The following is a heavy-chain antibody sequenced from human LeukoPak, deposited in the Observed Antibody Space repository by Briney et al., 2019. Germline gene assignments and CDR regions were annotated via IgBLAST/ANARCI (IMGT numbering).Heavy chain of an antibody. Sequence: ASVKVSCKTSGYSFTDYDIHWVRQAPGQGLEWMGWISAYNGDTKYAEKVQDRVTMTTDTSTSTVYMELRSLTSDDTAVYYCARDRRARGLWFGEARGYWGQGTQVTVSS. V-gene: IGHV1-18*01. CDR2: ISAYNGDT. D-gene: IGHD3-10*01. CDR3: ARDRRARGLWFGEARGY. CDR1: GYSFTDYD. J-gene: IGHJ4*02.